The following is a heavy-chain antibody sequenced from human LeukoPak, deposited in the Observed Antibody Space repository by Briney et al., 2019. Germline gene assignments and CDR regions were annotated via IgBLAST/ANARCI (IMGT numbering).Heavy chain of an antibody. V-gene: IGHV3-30*02. CDR2: TTYDGSDK. Sequence: GGSLRLSCAACGCTFSNYAMYWVRQAPGKGLEWVAFTTYDGSDKYYADSVKGRFSISRDSSKNTLYLQMNSLRAEDTAVYYCAKDRANAWSSDYWGQGTLVTVSS. D-gene: IGHD3-10*01. CDR1: GCTFSNYA. J-gene: IGHJ4*02. CDR3: AKDRANAWSSDY.